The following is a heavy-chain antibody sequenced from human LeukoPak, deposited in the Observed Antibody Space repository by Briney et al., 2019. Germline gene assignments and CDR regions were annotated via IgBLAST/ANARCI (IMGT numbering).Heavy chain of an antibody. CDR3: ARDKYYYDSSGYYFYYYYMDV. V-gene: IGHV3-48*01. Sequence: PGESLRLSCAASGFTFSSYAMHWVRQAPGKGLEWVSYISSSSSTIYYADSVKGRFTISRDNAKNSLYLQMNSLRAEDTAVYYCARDKYYYDSSGYYFYYYYMDVWGKGTTVTVSS. CDR1: GFTFSSYA. J-gene: IGHJ6*03. D-gene: IGHD3-22*01. CDR2: ISSSSSTI.